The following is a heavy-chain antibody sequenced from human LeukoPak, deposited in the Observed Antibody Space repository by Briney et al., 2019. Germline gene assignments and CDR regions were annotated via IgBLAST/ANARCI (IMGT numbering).Heavy chain of an antibody. CDR2: ILYNGSNK. D-gene: IGHD2-15*01. Sequence: PGGSLRLSCAASGLTFSSSGMHWVRQAPGKGLEWVAVILYNGSNKYYADSVKGRFTNSRDNSKNTLYLQMNSLRVEDTAVYYCARVGGYCSGGTCYRGYSWFDPWGQGTLVTVSS. V-gene: IGHV3-33*01. CDR3: ARVGGYCSGGTCYRGYSWFDP. CDR1: GLTFSSSG. J-gene: IGHJ5*02.